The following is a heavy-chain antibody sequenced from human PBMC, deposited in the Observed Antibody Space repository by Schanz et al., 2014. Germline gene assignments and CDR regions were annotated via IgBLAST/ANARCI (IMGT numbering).Heavy chain of an antibody. CDR2: IIPILGVT. J-gene: IGHJ5*02. CDR3: ATLDYADSVA. Sequence: QVQLVQSGAEVRKPGASVKVSCKASGYTFTSYGINWVRQAPGQGLEWMGRIIPILGVTHYAQKFQGRVTITADKTTPTAYMELNSLNSDDTAVYYCATLDYADSVAWGQGTLVTVSS. V-gene: IGHV1-69*04. D-gene: IGHD4-17*01. CDR1: GYTFTSYG.